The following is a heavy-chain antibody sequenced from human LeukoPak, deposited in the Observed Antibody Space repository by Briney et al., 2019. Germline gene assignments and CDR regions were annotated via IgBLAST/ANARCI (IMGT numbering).Heavy chain of an antibody. D-gene: IGHD1-26*01. CDR2: IYYSGST. V-gene: IGHV4-30-4*01. J-gene: IGHJ4*02. CDR1: GGSISSGDYY. Sequence: SETLSLTCTVSGGSISSGDYYWSWIRQPPGTGLEWIGYIYYSGSTYYNPSLKSRVTISVDTSKNQFSQKLSSVTAADTAVYYCASRVGATSWVDYWGQGTLVTVSS. CDR3: ASRVGATSWVDY.